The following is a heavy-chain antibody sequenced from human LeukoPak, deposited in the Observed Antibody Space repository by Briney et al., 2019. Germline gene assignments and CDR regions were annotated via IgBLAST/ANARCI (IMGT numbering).Heavy chain of an antibody. Sequence: PGGSLRLSCAASGFTVSSNYMSWVRQAPGKGLEWVSVIYSGGSTYYADSVKGRFTISRDNSKNTLYLQMNSLRAEDTAVYYCARTSRWFGAFLMWSYYFDYWGQGTLVTVSS. D-gene: IGHD3-10*01. CDR3: ARTSRWFGAFLMWSYYFDY. V-gene: IGHV3-53*01. J-gene: IGHJ4*02. CDR2: IYSGGST. CDR1: GFTVSSNY.